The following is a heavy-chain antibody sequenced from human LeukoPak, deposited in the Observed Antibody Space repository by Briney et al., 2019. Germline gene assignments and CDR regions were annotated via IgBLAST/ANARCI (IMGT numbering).Heavy chain of an antibody. CDR2: MNPNSGNT. CDR1: GYTFTSYD. J-gene: IGHJ5*02. Sequence: ASVKVSCKASGYTFTSYDINWVRQATGQGLEWMGWMNPNSGNTGYAQKFQGRVTMTRNTSISTACMELSSLRSEDTAVYYCARGTELRGGNSRDWFDPWGQGTLVTVSS. CDR3: ARGTELRGGNSRDWFDP. D-gene: IGHD2-21*02. V-gene: IGHV1-8*01.